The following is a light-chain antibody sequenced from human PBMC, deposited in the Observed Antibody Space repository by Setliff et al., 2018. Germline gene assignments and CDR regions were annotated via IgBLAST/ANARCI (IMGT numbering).Light chain of an antibody. CDR2: DVS. Sequence: QSALTQPAYVSGSPGQSITIYCIGSSSDIGAYDYVAWYQQHPGKAPKLMIYDVSHRPSGVSHRFSASKSGNTASLTISGLQVEDEADYYCSSYSTRTSLGVFGTGTKVTVL. CDR1: SSDIGAYDY. CDR3: SSYSTRTSLGV. V-gene: IGLV2-14*03. J-gene: IGLJ1*01.